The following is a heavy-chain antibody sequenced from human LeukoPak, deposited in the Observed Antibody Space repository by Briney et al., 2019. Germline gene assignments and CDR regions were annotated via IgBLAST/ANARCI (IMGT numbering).Heavy chain of an antibody. CDR2: ISSSSSYI. Sequence: GGSLRLSCAASGFTFSSYSMNWVRQAPGKGLEWVSSISSSSSYIYYADSVKGRFTISRDNAKNSLYLQMNSLRAEDTAVYYCAREVPAAPYYYYYYMDVWGKGTTVTISS. CDR3: AREVPAAPYYYYYYMDV. J-gene: IGHJ6*03. V-gene: IGHV3-21*01. D-gene: IGHD2-2*01. CDR1: GFTFSSYS.